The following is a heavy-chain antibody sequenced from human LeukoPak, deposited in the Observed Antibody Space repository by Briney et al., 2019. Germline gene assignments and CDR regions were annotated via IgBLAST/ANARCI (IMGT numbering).Heavy chain of an antibody. CDR2: INHSGST. CDR1: GGSFSGYY. CDR3: ASTIRLGELSLYADAFDI. J-gene: IGHJ3*02. V-gene: IGHV4-34*01. Sequence: SETLSLTCAVYGGSFSGYYWSWIRQPPGKGLEWIGEINHSGSTNYNPSLKSRVTISVDTSKNQFSLKLSSVTAADTAVYYCASTIRLGELSLYADAFDIWGQGTMVTVSS. D-gene: IGHD3-16*02.